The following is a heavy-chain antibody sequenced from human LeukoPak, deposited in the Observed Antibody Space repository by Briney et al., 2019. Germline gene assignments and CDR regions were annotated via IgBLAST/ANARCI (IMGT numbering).Heavy chain of an antibody. CDR2: IHYSGST. J-gene: IGHJ5*02. Sequence: PSETLSLTCTVSGGSISSYYWSWIRQPPGKGLEWIGYIHYSGSTNYNPSLKSRVTISVDTSKNQFSLKLSSVTAADTAVYYCARDWIRYCGGDCYSGWFDPWGQGTLVTVSS. CDR1: GGSISSYY. D-gene: IGHD2-21*02. CDR3: ARDWIRYCGGDCYSGWFDP. V-gene: IGHV4-59*01.